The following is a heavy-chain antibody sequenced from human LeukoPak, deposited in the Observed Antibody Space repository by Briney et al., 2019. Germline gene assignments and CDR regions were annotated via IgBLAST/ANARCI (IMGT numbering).Heavy chain of an antibody. Sequence: SETLSLTCTVSGDAITSDKYYWGWIRQPPGKGLEWIGTVYYGRTTYYNPSLDGRVTISLDTSANHFSLQLNSVTAADTAVYYCVRHDGRGGATMGAFDSWGQGSLVTVSS. CDR1: GDAITSDKYY. CDR3: VRHDGRGGATMGAFDS. V-gene: IGHV4-39*01. J-gene: IGHJ5*01. CDR2: VYYGRTT. D-gene: IGHD5-12*01.